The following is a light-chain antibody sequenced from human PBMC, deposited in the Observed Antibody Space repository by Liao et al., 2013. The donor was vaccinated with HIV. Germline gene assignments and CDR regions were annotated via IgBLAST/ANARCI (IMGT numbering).Light chain of an antibody. CDR1: KLGDED. CDR3: QTWDIGTGV. J-gene: IGLJ1*01. CDR2: QDS. V-gene: IGLV3-1*01. Sequence: SYELTQPPSVSVSPGQTASITCSGDKLGDEDVCWYQQKPGQSPVLVIYQDSRRPSGIPERFSGSNSGNTATLTISGTQAMDEADYYCQTWDIGTGVFGTGTKVTV.